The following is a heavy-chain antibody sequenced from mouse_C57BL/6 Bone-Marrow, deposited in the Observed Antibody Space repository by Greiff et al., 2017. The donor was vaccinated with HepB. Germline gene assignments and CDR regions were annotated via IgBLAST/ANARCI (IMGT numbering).Heavy chain of an antibody. CDR3: TIEGGVTTRYAMDY. J-gene: IGHJ4*01. CDR1: GYTFTDYE. Sequence: SGAELVRPGASVTLSCKASGYTFTDYEMHWVKQTPVHGLEWIGAIDPETGGTAYNQKFKGKAILTADKSSSTAYMELRSLTSEDSAVYYCTIEGGVTTRYAMDYWGQGTSVTVSS. V-gene: IGHV1-15*01. D-gene: IGHD2-2*01. CDR2: IDPETGGT.